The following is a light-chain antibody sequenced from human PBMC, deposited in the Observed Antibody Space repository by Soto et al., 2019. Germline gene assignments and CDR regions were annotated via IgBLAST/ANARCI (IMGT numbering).Light chain of an antibody. CDR3: GAWDTSLSAVL. CDR1: NSNIGNDY. CDR2: NND. V-gene: IGLV1-51*01. Sequence: QSALTQPPSVSAAPGQTVTISCSGSNSNIGNDYVSWYQQLPGAAPKLLLYNNDKRPSGIPGRFSGSRSGASATLAITGLQTGDEADYYCGAWDTSLSAVLFGGGTKLTVL. J-gene: IGLJ2*01.